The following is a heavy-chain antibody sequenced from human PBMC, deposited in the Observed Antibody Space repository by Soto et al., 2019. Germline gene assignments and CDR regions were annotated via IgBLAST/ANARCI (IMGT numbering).Heavy chain of an antibody. V-gene: IGHV3-30*18. J-gene: IGHJ4*02. Sequence: QVQLVESGGGVVQPGRSLRLSCAASGFTFSSYGMHWVRQAPGKGLGWVAVISYDGSNKYYADSVKGRFTISRDNSKNTLYLQMNSLRAEDTAVYYCAKERDIVVVVAPLDYWGQGTLVTVSS. CDR2: ISYDGSNK. CDR1: GFTFSSYG. D-gene: IGHD2-15*01. CDR3: AKERDIVVVVAPLDY.